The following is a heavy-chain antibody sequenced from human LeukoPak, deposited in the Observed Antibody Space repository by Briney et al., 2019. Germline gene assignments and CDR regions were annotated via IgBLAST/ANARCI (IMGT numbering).Heavy chain of an antibody. CDR1: GGSISSSSYY. Sequence: PSETLSLTCTVSGGSISSSSYYWGWIRQPPGKGLEWIGSIYYSGSTYYNPSLKSRITISVDTSENQFSLKLSSVTAADTAVYYCARRRGIAVAGPFDYWGQGTLVTVSS. CDR3: ARRRGIAVAGPFDY. J-gene: IGHJ4*02. V-gene: IGHV4-39*01. CDR2: IYYSGST. D-gene: IGHD6-19*01.